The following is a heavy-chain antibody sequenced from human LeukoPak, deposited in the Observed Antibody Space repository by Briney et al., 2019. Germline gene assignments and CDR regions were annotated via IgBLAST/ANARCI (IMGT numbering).Heavy chain of an antibody. V-gene: IGHV3-23*01. D-gene: IGHD4-17*01. Sequence: GGSLRLSCAASGFTFGGFTMAWVRQTPGRGLEWLSGILADADAGKAYYADSVKCRFTIYRDNFKNTLYLQMNNLRADDTAVYFCAKDLNYGDGRWEFDPWGQGTLVTV. CDR2: ILADADAGKA. J-gene: IGHJ5*02. CDR3: AKDLNYGDGRWEFDP. CDR1: GFTFGGFT.